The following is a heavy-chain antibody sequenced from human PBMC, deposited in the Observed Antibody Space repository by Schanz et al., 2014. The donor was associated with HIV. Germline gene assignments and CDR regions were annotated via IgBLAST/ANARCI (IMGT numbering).Heavy chain of an antibody. CDR3: ARGDDYYGSGTPAYYHAMDV. V-gene: IGHV4-34*01. CDR2: INHSGST. D-gene: IGHD3-10*01. J-gene: IGHJ6*02. CDR1: GGSFSGYY. Sequence: QVQLQHWGPGLLKPSETLSLTCAVYGGSFSGYYWSWIRQPPGKGLEWIGEINHSGSTNYNPPLKSRVTMSVTSPKDRFTWNLAPGTAADTAVYYCARGDDYYGSGTPAYYHAMDVWGQGTTVTVSS.